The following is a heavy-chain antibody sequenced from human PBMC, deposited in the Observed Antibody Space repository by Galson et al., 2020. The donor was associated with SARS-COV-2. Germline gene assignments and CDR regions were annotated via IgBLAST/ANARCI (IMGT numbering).Heavy chain of an antibody. D-gene: IGHD5-18*01. CDR3: AKGDVDTAVGAGYYYYLDV. J-gene: IGHJ6*03. V-gene: IGHV3-30*18. CDR1: GFTFSSYG. CDR2: ISYDGSNQ. Sequence: GESLKISCAASGFTFSSYGLHWVRQAPGKGLEWVAVISYDGSNQYYADSVKGRFTISRDNSKNTLYLPMNSLRAEDTAVYYCAKGDVDTAVGAGYYYYLDVWSKGTTVTISS.